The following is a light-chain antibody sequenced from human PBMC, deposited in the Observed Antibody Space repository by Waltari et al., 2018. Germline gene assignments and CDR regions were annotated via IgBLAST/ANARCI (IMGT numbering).Light chain of an antibody. CDR1: QGISSY. CDR3: QQHDNPPFT. J-gene: IGKJ2*01. V-gene: IGKV1-8*01. Sequence: AIRITQSPSSLSASTGDRLTITCRATQGISSYLAWYQQKPGKAPKVLIYAASTLQSGVPSRFSGSGSGTDFTLTISCLQSEDFATYYCQQHDNPPFTFGQGTKLEIK. CDR2: AAS.